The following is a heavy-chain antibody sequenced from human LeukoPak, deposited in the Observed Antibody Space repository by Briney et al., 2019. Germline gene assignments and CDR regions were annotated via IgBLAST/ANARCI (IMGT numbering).Heavy chain of an antibody. Sequence: GESLKISCKGSGYSFISYWIGWVRQMPGKGLEWMGIIYPGDSDTRYSPSFQGQVTISADKSISTAYLQWSSLKASDTAMYYCARLADSSGYYYWRFDPWGQGTLVTVSS. D-gene: IGHD3-22*01. CDR1: GYSFISYW. CDR3: ARLADSSGYYYWRFDP. J-gene: IGHJ5*02. V-gene: IGHV5-51*01. CDR2: IYPGDSDT.